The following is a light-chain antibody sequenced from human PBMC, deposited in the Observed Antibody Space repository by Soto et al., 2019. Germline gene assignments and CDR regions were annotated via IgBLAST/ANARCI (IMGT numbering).Light chain of an antibody. V-gene: IGKV1-33*01. Sequence: DVQMTQSPSSLSASVGDRVTITCQASQDISNSLNWYQQRPRKAPKLLIYDASNLETGVPSRFSGSGSGTDFSFTISSLQPEDIATYYCQQYDNLPLTFGGGTKVEFK. CDR3: QQYDNLPLT. CDR2: DAS. J-gene: IGKJ4*01. CDR1: QDISNS.